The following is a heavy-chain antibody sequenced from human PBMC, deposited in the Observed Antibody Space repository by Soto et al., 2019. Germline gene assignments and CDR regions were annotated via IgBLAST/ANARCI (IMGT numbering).Heavy chain of an antibody. CDR3: AHPRGYGVFDAVDI. J-gene: IGHJ3*02. Sequence: VGSLRLSCAASGFTFSTYAMNWVRQAPGKGLEWVSAISKTGVSTYYAESVRGRFTISRDNSINTLYLQMSGLRTEDTAVYYCAHPRGYGVFDAVDIWGQGTMVTVSS. CDR2: ISKTGVST. D-gene: IGHD4-17*01. V-gene: IGHV3-23*01. CDR1: GFTFSTYA.